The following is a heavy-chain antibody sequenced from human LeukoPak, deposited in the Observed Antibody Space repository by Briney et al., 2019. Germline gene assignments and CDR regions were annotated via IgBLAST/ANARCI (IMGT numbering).Heavy chain of an antibody. Sequence: ASVKVSCKASGYTFTSYDINWVRQATGQGLEWMGWMNPNSGSTGYAQKFQGRVTMTRNTSISTAYMELSSLRSEDTAVYYCARGQGYCSGGSCYSGYYYYYMDVWGKGTTVTVSS. V-gene: IGHV1-8*01. J-gene: IGHJ6*03. CDR1: GYTFTSYD. CDR3: ARGQGYCSGGSCYSGYYYYYMDV. CDR2: MNPNSGST. D-gene: IGHD2-15*01.